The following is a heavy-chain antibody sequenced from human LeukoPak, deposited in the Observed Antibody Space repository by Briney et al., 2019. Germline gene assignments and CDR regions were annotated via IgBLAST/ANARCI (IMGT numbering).Heavy chain of an antibody. J-gene: IGHJ1*01. CDR3: AKVIAAAGTSAGYFQH. V-gene: IGHV3-23*01. CDR2: ISGSGGST. Sequence: GGSLRLSCAASGFTFSSYAMSWVRQAPGKGLEWVSDISGSGGSTYYADSVKGRFTISRDNSKNTLYLQMNSLRAEDTAVYYCAKVIAAAGTSAGYFQHWGQGTLVTVSS. CDR1: GFTFSSYA. D-gene: IGHD6-13*01.